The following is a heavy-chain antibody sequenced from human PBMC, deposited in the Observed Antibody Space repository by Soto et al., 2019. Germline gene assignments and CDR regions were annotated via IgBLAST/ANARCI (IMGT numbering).Heavy chain of an antibody. CDR3: ASPGVAAAGLDY. D-gene: IGHD6-13*01. CDR2: IDPSDSYT. CDR1: VPSFKRYW. Sequence: AESLITSFTGSVPSFKRYWLSWVRQMPGKGLEWMGRIDPSDSYTNYSPSFQGHVTISADKSISTAYLQWSSLKASDTAMYYCASPGVAAAGLDYWGQGTLVTVSS. J-gene: IGHJ4*02. V-gene: IGHV5-10-1*01.